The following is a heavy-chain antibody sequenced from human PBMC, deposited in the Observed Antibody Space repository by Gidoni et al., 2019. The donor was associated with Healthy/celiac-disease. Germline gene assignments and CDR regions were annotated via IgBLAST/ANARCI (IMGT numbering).Heavy chain of an antibody. CDR3: AGGIIAVAGS. CDR2: IYYSGST. V-gene: IGHV4-59*08. J-gene: IGHJ4*02. Sequence: QVQLQESGPGLVKPSETLSLTCTVSGGSISSYYWSWIRPPPGKGLEWIGYIYYSGSTNYNPSLKSRVTISVDTSKNQFSLKLSSVTAADTAVYYCAGGIIAVAGSWGQGTLVTVSS. CDR1: GGSISSYY. D-gene: IGHD6-19*01.